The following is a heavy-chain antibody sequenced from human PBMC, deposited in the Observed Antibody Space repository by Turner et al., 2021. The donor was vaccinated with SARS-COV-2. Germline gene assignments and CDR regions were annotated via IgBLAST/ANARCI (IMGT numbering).Heavy chain of an antibody. J-gene: IGHJ4*02. CDR2: IYYSGST. Sequence: QLQLQESGPGLVKPSETLSLTCTVPGGSISSSSYYWGWIRQPPGKGLEWIGSIYYSGSTYYNPSLKSRVTISVDTSKNQFSLKLSSVTAADTAVYYCARHSPELRGDYFDYWGQGTLVTVSS. V-gene: IGHV4-39*01. CDR1: GGSISSSSYY. CDR3: ARHSPELRGDYFDY. D-gene: IGHD1-26*01.